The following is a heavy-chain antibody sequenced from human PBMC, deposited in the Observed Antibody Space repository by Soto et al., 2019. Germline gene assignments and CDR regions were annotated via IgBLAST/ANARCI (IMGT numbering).Heavy chain of an antibody. D-gene: IGHD3-10*01. CDR2: IYSSGNI. CDR1: GFIVRSNY. CDR3: ARDSGMIRGNYGMDV. Sequence: LRLSCAASGFIVRSNYMTWVRQAPGKGLEWVSVIYSSGNIYYPDSVKGRFTTSRDNSQNTFFLQMNSLRAEDTAVYYCARDSGMIRGNYGMDVWGQGTTVTVSS. J-gene: IGHJ6*02. V-gene: IGHV3-53*01.